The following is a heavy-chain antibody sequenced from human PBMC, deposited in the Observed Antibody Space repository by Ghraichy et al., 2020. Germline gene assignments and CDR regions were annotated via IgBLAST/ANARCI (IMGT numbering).Heavy chain of an antibody. V-gene: IGHV3-72*01. CDR2: TRNKANSYTT. CDR3: ARVTGTKDDAFDI. J-gene: IGHJ3*02. D-gene: IGHD1-7*01. CDR1: GFTFSDHY. Sequence: GGSLRLSCAASGFTFSDHYMDWVRQAPGKGLEWVGRTRNKANSYTTEYAASVKGRFTISRDDSKNSLYLQMNSLKTEDTAVYYCARVTGTKDDAFDIWGQGTMVTVSS.